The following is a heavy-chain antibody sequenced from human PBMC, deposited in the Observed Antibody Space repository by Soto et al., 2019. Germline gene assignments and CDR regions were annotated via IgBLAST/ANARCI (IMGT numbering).Heavy chain of an antibody. J-gene: IGHJ4*02. Sequence: EVQLLESGGGLVQPEGSLRLSCAASGFTFRSYAMSWVRQAPGKGLEWVSAISGSGGSTYYADSVKGRFTISRDNSKNTLYLQMNSLRAEDTAVYYCAKGIVVAAAAGIVDYWGQGTLVTVSS. CDR3: AKGIVVAAAAGIVDY. CDR2: ISGSGGST. D-gene: IGHD6-13*01. V-gene: IGHV3-23*01. CDR1: GFTFRSYA.